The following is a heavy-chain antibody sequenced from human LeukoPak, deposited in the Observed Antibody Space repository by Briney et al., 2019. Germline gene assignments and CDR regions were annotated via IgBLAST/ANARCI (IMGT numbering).Heavy chain of an antibody. Sequence: SSETLSLTCTVSGGSISSYYWRWIRQPPGKGLEWIGYIDYSGSINYDPSLKSRVTISVDMSKNQFSLKLSSVTAADTAVYYCARGDEDYYMDVWGKGTTVTVTS. CDR3: ARGDEDYYMDV. V-gene: IGHV4-59*01. CDR2: IDYSGSI. J-gene: IGHJ6*03. CDR1: GGSISSYY.